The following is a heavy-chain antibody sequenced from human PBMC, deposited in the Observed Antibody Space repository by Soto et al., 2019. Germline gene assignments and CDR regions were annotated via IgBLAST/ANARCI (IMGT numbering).Heavy chain of an antibody. CDR1: GYTFTSYG. J-gene: IGHJ6*02. D-gene: IGHD5-18*01. Sequence: QVQLVQSGAEVKKPGASVKVSCKASGYTFTSYGITWVRQAPGQGLEWMGWISADNGNTNCTQKLQGRGTMTTDTSTRTVYMEPRSLRSDDTAVNYCGRTIPDTTIVTYYYYGMDVWGQGTTVIVSS. CDR3: GRTIPDTTIVTYYYYGMDV. CDR2: ISADNGNT. V-gene: IGHV1-18*01.